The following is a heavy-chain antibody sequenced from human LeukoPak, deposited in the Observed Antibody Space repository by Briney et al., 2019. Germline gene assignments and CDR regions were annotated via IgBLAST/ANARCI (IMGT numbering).Heavy chain of an antibody. CDR2: IKQDGNEK. CDR1: GFTFSNDW. D-gene: IGHD3-10*01. Sequence: PGGSLRLSCAASGFTFSNDWMSWVRQAPGKGLEWVANIKQDGNEKYYVDSVRGRFTISRDNAKNSLYLQMNSLRAEDTAVYYCARSLVRGAPDYWGPGTLVTVSS. J-gene: IGHJ4*02. CDR3: ARSLVRGAPDY. V-gene: IGHV3-7*01.